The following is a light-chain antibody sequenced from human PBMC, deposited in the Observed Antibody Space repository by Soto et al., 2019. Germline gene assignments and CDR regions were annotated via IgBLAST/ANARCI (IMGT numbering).Light chain of an antibody. CDR1: QPISNW. Sequence: DIRMTQSPSTLSASVGDRVTISCRASQPISNWVAWYQQKPGRAPKLLISDSSNLETGVPPRFSGTGSGTQYTLIISGLQPDESATYYCQQYNSDPYTFGQGTKLQI. J-gene: IGKJ2*01. CDR2: DSS. V-gene: IGKV1-5*01. CDR3: QQYNSDPYT.